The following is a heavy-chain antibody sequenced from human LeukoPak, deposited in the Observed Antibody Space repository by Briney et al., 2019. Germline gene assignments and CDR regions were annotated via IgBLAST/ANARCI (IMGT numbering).Heavy chain of an antibody. Sequence: PSETLSLTCTVSGGSISSYYWSWIRQPPGKGLEWIGEINHSGSTNYNPSLKSRVTISVDTSKNQFSLKLSSVTAADTAVYYCARSYSSSLYYFDYWGQGTLVTVSS. D-gene: IGHD6-13*01. J-gene: IGHJ4*02. V-gene: IGHV4-34*01. CDR3: ARSYSSSLYYFDY. CDR2: INHSGST. CDR1: GGSISSYY.